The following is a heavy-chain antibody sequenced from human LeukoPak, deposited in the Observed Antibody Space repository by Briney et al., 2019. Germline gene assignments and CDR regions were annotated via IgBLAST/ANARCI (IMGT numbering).Heavy chain of an antibody. D-gene: IGHD4-17*01. CDR2: IYYSGST. Sequence: SETLSLTCTVSGVSISSYYWSLIRQPPGKGLEWIGYIYYSGSTNYNPSLKSRVTISVDTSKNQFSLKLSSVTAADTAVYYCARLEEDYGDYAASWFDPWGQGTLATVSS. CDR3: ARLEEDYGDYAASWFDP. CDR1: GVSISSYY. V-gene: IGHV4-59*01. J-gene: IGHJ5*02.